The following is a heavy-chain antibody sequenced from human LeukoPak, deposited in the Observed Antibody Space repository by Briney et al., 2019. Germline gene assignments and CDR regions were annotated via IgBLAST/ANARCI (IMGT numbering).Heavy chain of an antibody. J-gene: IGHJ6*02. CDR2: TYYRSKWYN. CDR3: ARGDGGWPDYYYYYGMDV. D-gene: IGHD6-19*01. Sequence: SQTLSLTCAISGDSVSSNSAAWNWIRQSPSRGLEWLGRTYYRSKWYNDYAVSVKSRITINPDTSKNQFSLQLNSVTPEDTAVYYCARGDGGWPDYYYYYGMDVWGQGTTVTVSS. CDR1: GDSVSSNSAA. V-gene: IGHV6-1*01.